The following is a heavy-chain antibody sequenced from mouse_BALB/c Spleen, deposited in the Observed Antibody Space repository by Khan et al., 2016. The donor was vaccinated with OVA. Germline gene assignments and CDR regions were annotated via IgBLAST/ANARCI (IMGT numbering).Heavy chain of an antibody. CDR3: TRIYRSDFDY. D-gene: IGHD1-1*01. CDR2: INPHIGET. CDR1: GYSFTGYF. J-gene: IGHJ2*01. V-gene: IGHV1-20*02. Sequence: IQLVQSGPELVRPGASVKISCKASGYSFTGYFMNWVMPSHGKSLEWIGRINPHIGETFYNQRFKDKATLTVDESSSTAHMELRSLASEDSAVYYCTRIYRSDFDYWGQGTTLTVSS.